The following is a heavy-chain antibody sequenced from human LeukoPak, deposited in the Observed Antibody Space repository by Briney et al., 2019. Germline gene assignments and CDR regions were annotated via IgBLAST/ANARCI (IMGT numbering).Heavy chain of an antibody. V-gene: IGHV3-30*02. CDR3: VKEHPSLDY. J-gene: IGHJ4*02. Sequence: NPGGSLRLSCAASGFTFTSFGMHWVRQAPGKGLEWVAFIPYDESDKFYADSVKGRFTISRDTSKSTLYLQMNSLRPEDTAVYYCVKEHPSLDYWGQGTLVTVSS. CDR1: GFTFTSFG. CDR2: IPYDESDK.